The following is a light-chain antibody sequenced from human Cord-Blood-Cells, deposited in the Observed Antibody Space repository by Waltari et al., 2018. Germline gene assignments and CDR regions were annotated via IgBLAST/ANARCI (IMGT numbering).Light chain of an antibody. CDR1: SSNIGRNT. CDR3: AAWDDSLNGPV. CDR2: SNN. J-gene: IGLJ3*02. V-gene: IGLV1-44*01. Sequence: QSVLTQPPSASGTPGQRVTISCSGSSSNIGRNTVNWYQQRPGTAPKLLIYSNNQGPSGVPDRFSGSKSGTSASLAISGLQSEDEADYYCAAWDDSLNGPVFGGGTKLTVL.